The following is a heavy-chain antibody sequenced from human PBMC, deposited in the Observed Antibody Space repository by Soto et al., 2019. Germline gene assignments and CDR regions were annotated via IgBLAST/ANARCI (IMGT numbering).Heavy chain of an antibody. CDR3: ARDYYGSSAFDI. CDR2: IYYSGST. D-gene: IGHD3-10*01. V-gene: IGHV4-59*01. CDR1: GGSIRSYY. Sequence: PSETLSLTCTVSGGSIRSYYWSWIRQPPGKGLEWIGYIYYSGSTNYNPSLKSRVTISVDTSKNQFSLKLSSVTAADTAVYYCARDYYGSSAFDIWGQGTMVTVSS. J-gene: IGHJ3*02.